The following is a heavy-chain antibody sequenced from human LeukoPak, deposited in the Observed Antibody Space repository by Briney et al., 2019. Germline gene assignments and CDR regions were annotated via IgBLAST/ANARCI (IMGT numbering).Heavy chain of an antibody. CDR2: IGSSATTT. CDR3: ARDAPASNYYDSSGH. D-gene: IGHD3-22*01. CDR1: GFTLSDYY. J-gene: IGHJ3*01. V-gene: IGHV3-11*04. Sequence: PGGSLRLSCAASGFTLSDYYMTWIRQAPGKGLEWVSYIGSSATTTYYADSVKGRFTISRDNAKNSLYLQMNSLRAEDTAVYYYARDAPASNYYDSSGHCGQGTMVTVSS.